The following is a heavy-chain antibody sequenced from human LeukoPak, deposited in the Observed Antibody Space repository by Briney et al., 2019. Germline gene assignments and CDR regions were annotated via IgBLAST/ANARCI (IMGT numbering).Heavy chain of an antibody. D-gene: IGHD6-19*01. V-gene: IGHV4-59*08. CDR3: ARGLFQWPARIDY. Sequence: SETLSLTCTVSGGSINNYCWSWIRQPPGKGLEWIGFFDDSGSTNYNPSLKSRVTISVDTSKNQVSLKLNSVTAADTAVYYCARGLFQWPARIDYWGQGTLVTVSS. CDR1: GGSINNYC. J-gene: IGHJ4*02. CDR2: FDDSGST.